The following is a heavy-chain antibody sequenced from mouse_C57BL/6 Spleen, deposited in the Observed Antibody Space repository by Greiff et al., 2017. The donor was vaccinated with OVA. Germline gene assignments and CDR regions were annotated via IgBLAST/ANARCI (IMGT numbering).Heavy chain of an antibody. D-gene: IGHD2-4*01. CDR3: ARRGIYYDYDDAMDY. Sequence: QVQLQQPGAELVKPGASVKMSCKASGYTFTSYWITWVKQRPGQGLAWIGDIYPGSGSTNYNEKFKSKATLTVDTSSSTAYMQLSSLTSEDSAVYYCARRGIYYDYDDAMDYWGQGTSITVSS. CDR2: IYPGSGST. J-gene: IGHJ4*01. CDR1: GYTFTSYW. V-gene: IGHV1-55*01.